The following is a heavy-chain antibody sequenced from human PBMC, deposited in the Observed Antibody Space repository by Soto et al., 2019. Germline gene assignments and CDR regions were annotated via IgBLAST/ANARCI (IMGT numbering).Heavy chain of an antibody. CDR3: ARGKGAFLYNWFDP. CDR2: INPNSGGT. V-gene: IGHV1-2*04. Sequence: GASVKVSCKASGYTFTGYYMHWVRQAPGQGLEWMGWINPNSGGTNYAQKFQGWVTMTRDTSISTAYMELSRLRSDDTAVYYCARGKGAFLYNWFDPWGQGTLVTVYS. D-gene: IGHD3-3*02. CDR1: GYTFTGYY. J-gene: IGHJ5*02.